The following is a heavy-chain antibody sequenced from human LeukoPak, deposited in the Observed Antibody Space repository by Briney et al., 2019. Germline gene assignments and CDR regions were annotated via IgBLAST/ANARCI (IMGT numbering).Heavy chain of an antibody. J-gene: IGHJ3*02. CDR1: GYTFTSYG. V-gene: IGHV1-18*01. CDR3: ARSSESGSHAAAFDI. D-gene: IGHD1-26*01. CDR2: ISAYNGNT. Sequence: GASVKASCKASGYTFTSYGISWVRQAPGQGLEWMGWISAYNGNTNYAQKLQGRVTMTTDTSTSTAYMELRSLRSDDTAVYYCARSSESGSHAAAFDIWGQGTMVTVSS.